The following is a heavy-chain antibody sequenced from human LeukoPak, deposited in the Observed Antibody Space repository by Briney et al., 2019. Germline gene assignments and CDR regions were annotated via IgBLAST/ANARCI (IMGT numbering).Heavy chain of an antibody. Sequence: SETLSLTCTVSGGSISSYYWSWIRQPPGKGLEWIGYMYFGGSFNYNPSLKSRVTISVDTSKNQLSLNLNSVTAADTAVYYCTRASRGYSYGFAEYWGQGTLVTVSS. J-gene: IGHJ4*02. CDR1: GGSISSYY. D-gene: IGHD5-18*01. CDR3: TRASRGYSYGFAEY. CDR2: MYFGGSF. V-gene: IGHV4-59*01.